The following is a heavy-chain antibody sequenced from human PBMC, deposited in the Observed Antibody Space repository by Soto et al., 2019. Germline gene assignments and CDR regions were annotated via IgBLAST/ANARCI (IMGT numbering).Heavy chain of an antibody. V-gene: IGHV4-34*01. CDR2: INHSGST. CDR3: ARSRNLSNSWYVTSSPSGPTDY. Sequence: SETLSLTCAVYGGSFSGYYWSWIRQPPGKGLEWIGEINHSGSTNYNPALKSRFTISVDTSKNQFSLKLSSVTAADTAVYYCARSRNLSNSWYVTSSPSGPTDYWGQGTLVTVSS. D-gene: IGHD6-13*01. CDR1: GGSFSGYY. J-gene: IGHJ4*02.